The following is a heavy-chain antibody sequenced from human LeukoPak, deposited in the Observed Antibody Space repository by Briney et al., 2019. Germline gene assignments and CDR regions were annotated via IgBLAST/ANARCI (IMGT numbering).Heavy chain of an antibody. Sequence: GGSLRLSCAASGFTVSSNYMSWVRQAPGEGLEWVAIIWYDGSNKYYADSVKGRFTISRDNSKNTLYLQMNSLRAEDTAVYYCAKDERFCSGGICFSVSLDYWGQGTLVTVSS. CDR2: IWYDGSNK. CDR1: GFTVSSNY. D-gene: IGHD2-15*01. V-gene: IGHV3-33*06. CDR3: AKDERFCSGGICFSVSLDY. J-gene: IGHJ4*02.